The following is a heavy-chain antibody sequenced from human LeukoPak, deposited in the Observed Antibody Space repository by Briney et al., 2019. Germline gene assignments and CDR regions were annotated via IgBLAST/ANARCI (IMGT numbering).Heavy chain of an antibody. J-gene: IGHJ4*02. V-gene: IGHV3-30*02. CDR3: ANPTQGIVVVY. D-gene: IGHD2-2*01. Sequence: VSFIRFDAINKYYADSVKGRFTISRDNSKNTLFLQMISLRAEDTAVHYSANPTQGIVVVYWGQGTLVTVSS. CDR2: IRFDAINK.